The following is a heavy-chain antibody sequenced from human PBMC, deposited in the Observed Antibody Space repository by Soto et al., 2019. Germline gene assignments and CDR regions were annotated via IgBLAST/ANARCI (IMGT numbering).Heavy chain of an antibody. CDR1: GGTFSSYA. D-gene: IGHD3-3*01. Sequence: SVKVSCKASGGTFSSYAISWVRQAPGQGLEWMGGIIPIFGTANYAQKFQGRVTITADESTSTAYMELSSLRSEDTAVYYCARGHERITIFGVVIIPPYYYYYYGMDVWGQGTTVTVSS. V-gene: IGHV1-69*13. J-gene: IGHJ6*02. CDR2: IIPIFGTA. CDR3: ARGHERITIFGVVIIPPYYYYYYGMDV.